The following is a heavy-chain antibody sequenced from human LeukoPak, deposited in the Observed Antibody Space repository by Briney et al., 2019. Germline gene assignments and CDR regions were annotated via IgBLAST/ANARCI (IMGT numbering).Heavy chain of an antibody. CDR2: IIPILGIA. D-gene: IGHD3-10*01. J-gene: IGHJ6*02. CDR3: ARYPIYYYGSGSFPYYGMDV. CDR1: GGTFSSYA. Sequence: ASVKVSCRASGGTFSSYAISWVRQAPGQGLEWMGRIIPILGIANYAQKFQGRVTITADKSTSTAYMELSSLRSEDTAVYYCARYPIYYYGSGSFPYYGMDVWGQGTTVTVSS. V-gene: IGHV1-69*04.